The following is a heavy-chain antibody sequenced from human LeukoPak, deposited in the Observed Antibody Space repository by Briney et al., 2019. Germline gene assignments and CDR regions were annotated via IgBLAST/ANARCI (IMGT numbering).Heavy chain of an antibody. CDR1: GGSFSGYY. CDR2: INHSGST. V-gene: IGHV4-34*01. J-gene: IGHJ6*04. Sequence: PSETLSLTCAVYGGSFSGYYWSWIRQPPGKGLEWIGEINHSGSTNYNPSHKSRVTISVDTSKNQFSLKLSSVTAADTAVYYCARGPPPPGRVAAAGTPFHGMDVWGKGTTVTVSS. CDR3: ARGPPPPGRVAAAGTPFHGMDV. D-gene: IGHD6-13*01.